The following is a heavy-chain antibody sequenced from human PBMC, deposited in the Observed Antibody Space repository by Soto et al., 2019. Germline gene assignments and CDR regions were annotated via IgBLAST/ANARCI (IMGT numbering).Heavy chain of an antibody. V-gene: IGHV4-59*12. CDR3: ARDQGYYYDSSGYQTPLVY. CDR1: GGSMSSYY. D-gene: IGHD3-22*01. CDR2: IYYSGST. Sequence: SETLSLTCTVSGGSMSSYYWSWIRQPPGKGLEWIGYIYYSGSTYYNPSLKSRVTISVDTSKNQFSLKLSSVTAADTAVYYCARDQGYYYDSSGYQTPLVYWGQGTLVTVSS. J-gene: IGHJ4*02.